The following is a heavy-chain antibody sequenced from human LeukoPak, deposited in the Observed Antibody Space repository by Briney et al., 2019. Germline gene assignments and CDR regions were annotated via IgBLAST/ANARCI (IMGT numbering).Heavy chain of an antibody. CDR3: AKKGSRIAAAGPYFDY. CDR2: ISSSGSTR. CDR1: GFTFRIYD. V-gene: IGHV3-48*03. J-gene: IGHJ4*02. D-gene: IGHD6-13*01. Sequence: GGSLRLSCAASGFTFRIYDMNWVRQAPGKGLEWVSYISSSGSTRSYADSVKGRFTISRDNAKNSLYLQMNSLRAEDTAVYYCAKKGSRIAAAGPYFDYWGQGTLVTVSS.